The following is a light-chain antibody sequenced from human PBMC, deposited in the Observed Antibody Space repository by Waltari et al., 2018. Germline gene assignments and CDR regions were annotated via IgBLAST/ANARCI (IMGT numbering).Light chain of an antibody. V-gene: IGKV3-11*01. CDR1: QSVGTS. J-gene: IGKJ4*01. CDR3: QQRRNRPLT. Sequence: EIVLTQSPDILSFSPGERATLTCRASQSVGTSLAWYHQRPGQSPRLLIYDAYHRATGIPARFSGSGSETDFTLTISSLQPEDFAVYYCQQRRNRPLTFGGGTRVQI. CDR2: DAY.